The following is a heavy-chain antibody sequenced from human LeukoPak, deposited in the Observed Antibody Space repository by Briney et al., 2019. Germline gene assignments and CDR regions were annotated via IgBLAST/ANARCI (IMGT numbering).Heavy chain of an antibody. D-gene: IGHD2-21*01. CDR3: ARVVKTLKNKWFDP. V-gene: IGHV4-61*02. CDR2: IYTSGST. J-gene: IGHJ5*02. Sequence: PSETLSLTCTVSGGSISSGSYYWSWIRQPAGKGLEWIGRIYTSGSTNYNPSLKSRVTISVDTSKNQFSLKLRSVTAADTAVYYCARVVKTLKNKWFDPWGQGTLVTVSP. CDR1: GGSISSGSYY.